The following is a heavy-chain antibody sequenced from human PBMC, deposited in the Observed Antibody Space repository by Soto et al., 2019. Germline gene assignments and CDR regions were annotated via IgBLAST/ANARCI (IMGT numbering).Heavy chain of an antibody. CDR3: ARGDGTGLHSSGWSPRF. D-gene: IGHD6-13*01. V-gene: IGHV3-21*06. CDR2: ISSGTTYS. J-gene: IGHJ4*02. Sequence: EVQLVESGGGLVKPGGSLTLSCAASGFTFSISTMNWVRQAPGKRLEWVSSISSGTTYSYYADSVKGRFSISRDNAKSSLYLQRNSLRVDDTAVYYCARGDGTGLHSSGWSPRFWGQGTLVTVAS. CDR1: GFTFSIST.